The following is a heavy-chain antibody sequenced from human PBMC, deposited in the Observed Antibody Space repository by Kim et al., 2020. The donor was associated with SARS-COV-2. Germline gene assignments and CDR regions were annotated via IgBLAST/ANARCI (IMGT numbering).Heavy chain of an antibody. Sequence: GGSLRLSCAASGFPFSNVWMSWVRPAPGRGLEWVGRIKSKTDGEATDYAAPVKGRFTMSRDDSKNTLHLQMNSLETEDTGVYYCTTLISAAGRGYWGQGTLVTVSS. V-gene: IGHV3-15*01. CDR1: GFPFSNVW. D-gene: IGHD6-13*01. CDR2: IKSKTDGEAT. CDR3: TTLISAAGRGY. J-gene: IGHJ4*02.